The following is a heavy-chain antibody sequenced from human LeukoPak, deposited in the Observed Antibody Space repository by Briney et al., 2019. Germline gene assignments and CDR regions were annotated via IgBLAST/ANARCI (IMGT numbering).Heavy chain of an antibody. J-gene: IGHJ4*02. V-gene: IGHV4-59*01. Sequence: SETLSLTCTVSGGSISSYYWSWIRQPPGKGLEWIGYIYYSGSANYNPSLKSRVTISVDTSKNQFSLKLSSVTAADTAVYYCARVRITMVRGVIRSYYFDYWGQGTLVTVSS. CDR3: ARVRITMVRGVIRSYYFDY. D-gene: IGHD3-10*01. CDR1: GGSISSYY. CDR2: IYYSGSA.